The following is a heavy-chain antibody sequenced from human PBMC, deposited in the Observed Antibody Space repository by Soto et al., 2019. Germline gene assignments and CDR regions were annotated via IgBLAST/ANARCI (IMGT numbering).Heavy chain of an antibody. D-gene: IGHD6-19*01. V-gene: IGHV3-30*18. CDR2: VSSNGINK. CDR1: GFSFNNYA. CDR3: AKVSSDWDSEFDS. Sequence: QVQLVESGGGVVQPGGSLRLSCAASGFSFNNYAIHWVRRLPGKGLEWVAVVSSNGINKFYADSVKGRFTVSRDNSKNTLSLQMNGLRPDDTALYYCAKVSSDWDSEFDSWGRGALVTVSS. J-gene: IGHJ4*02.